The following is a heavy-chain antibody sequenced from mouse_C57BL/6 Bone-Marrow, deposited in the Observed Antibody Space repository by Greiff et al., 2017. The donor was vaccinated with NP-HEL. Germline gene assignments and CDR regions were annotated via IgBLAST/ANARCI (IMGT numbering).Heavy chain of an antibody. V-gene: IGHV5-12*01. CDR3: ARHEEIYSHFAY. CDR2: ISNGGGST. CDR1: GFTFSDYY. D-gene: IGHD2-12*01. Sequence: EVKVVESGGGLVQPGGSLKLSCAASGFTFSDYYMYWVRQTPEKRLEWVAYISNGGGSTYYPDTVKGRFTISRDHAKNTLYLQMSRLNSEDPAMYYCARHEEIYSHFAYWGQGTLVTVSA. J-gene: IGHJ3*01.